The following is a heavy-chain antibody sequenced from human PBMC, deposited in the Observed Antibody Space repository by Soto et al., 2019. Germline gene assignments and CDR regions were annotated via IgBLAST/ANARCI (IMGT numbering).Heavy chain of an antibody. V-gene: IGHV4-59*01. J-gene: IGHJ4*02. D-gene: IGHD4-17*01. CDR1: GGSISSYY. Sequence: QVQLQESGPGLVRPSETLSLTCTVSGGSISSYYWSWIRQPPGKGLEWIRYIYNSGINNYNPSLKSRVTISVDTSKNQFSLKLSSVTAADTAVYYCAYGDSRGPFDSWGQGTLVTVSS. CDR2: IYNSGIN. CDR3: AYGDSRGPFDS.